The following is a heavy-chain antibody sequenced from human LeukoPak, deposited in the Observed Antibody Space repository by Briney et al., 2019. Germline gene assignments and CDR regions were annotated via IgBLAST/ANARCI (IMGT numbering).Heavy chain of an antibody. CDR1: GDTFTDSY. J-gene: IGHJ6*02. CDR2: INPNSGGT. D-gene: IGHD2-2*01. Sequence: ASVKVSCKASGDTFTDSYMHWVRQAPGQGLEWMEWINPNSGGTNYSQTFQGRVTMTRDTSISTAYMELSRLRSDDTAVYYCAARPTRDCDSSICYRHYGPDVWGQGTTVTVSS. CDR3: AARPTRDCDSSICYRHYGPDV. V-gene: IGHV1-2*02.